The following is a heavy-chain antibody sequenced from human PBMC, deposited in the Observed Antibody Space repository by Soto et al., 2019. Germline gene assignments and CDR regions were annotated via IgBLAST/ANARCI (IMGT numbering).Heavy chain of an antibody. V-gene: IGHV1-24*01. CDR3: ASGTHYYDSSGYYYDYYYGMDV. CDR2: FDPEDGET. CDR1: GYTLTELS. Sequence: ASVKVSCKVSGYTLTELSMHWVRQAPGKGLEWMGGFDPEDGETIYAQKFQGWVTITRDTSASTAYMELSSLRSEDTAVYYCASGTHYYDSSGYYYDYYYGMDVWGQGTTVTVSS. D-gene: IGHD3-22*01. J-gene: IGHJ6*02.